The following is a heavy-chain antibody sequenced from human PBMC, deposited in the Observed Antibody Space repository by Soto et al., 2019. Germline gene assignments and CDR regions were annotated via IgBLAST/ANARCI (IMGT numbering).Heavy chain of an antibody. V-gene: IGHV3-23*01. CDR1: GFTFSSYA. J-gene: IGHJ5*02. Sequence: PGGSLRLSCAASGFTFSSYAMSWVRQAPGKGLEWVSAISGSGGSTYYADSVKGRFTISRDNSKNTLYLQMNGLRAEDTAVYCGAKAYGAQRGNWFDPWGQGTLVTVSS. D-gene: IGHD4-17*01. CDR3: AKAYGAQRGNWFDP. CDR2: ISGSGGST.